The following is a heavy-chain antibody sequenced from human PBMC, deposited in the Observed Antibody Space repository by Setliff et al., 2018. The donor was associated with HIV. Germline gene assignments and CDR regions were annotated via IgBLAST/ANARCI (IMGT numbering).Heavy chain of an antibody. J-gene: IGHJ5*02. CDR3: ARYFYASSSSAIDA. Sequence: GGSLRLSCAASGFTFSNYRMNWVRQAPGKGLEWLSYISSSGTTIRYADSVKGRFTISRDNAKNSLYLQMNSLRVEDTAIYFCARYFYASSSSAIDAWGQGMPVTVSS. CDR1: GFTFSNYR. CDR2: ISSSGTTI. D-gene: IGHD3-16*01. V-gene: IGHV3-48*04.